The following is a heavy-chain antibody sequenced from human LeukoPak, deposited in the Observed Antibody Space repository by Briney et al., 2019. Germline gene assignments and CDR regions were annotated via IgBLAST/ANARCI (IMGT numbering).Heavy chain of an antibody. V-gene: IGHV3-30-3*01. Sequence: GGSLRLSCAASGFTFSSYAMHWVRQAPGKGLEWVAVISYDGSNKYYADSVKGRFTISRDNSKNTLYLQMNSLRAEDTAVYYCARDIETGTLDYWGQGTLATVSS. CDR1: GFTFSSYA. CDR3: ARDIETGTLDY. D-gene: IGHD1-7*01. J-gene: IGHJ4*02. CDR2: ISYDGSNK.